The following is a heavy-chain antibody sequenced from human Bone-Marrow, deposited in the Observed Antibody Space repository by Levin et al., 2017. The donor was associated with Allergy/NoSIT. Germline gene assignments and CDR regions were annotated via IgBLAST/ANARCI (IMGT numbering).Heavy chain of an antibody. Sequence: PGESLKISCTASGFTFGSYGVHWVRQAPGKGLEWVAGLWFDGTHEHYADSVRGRFTVSRDNSKSTLYLQLNSLRAEDTAVYYCAREYADYYFDYWGQGTLVTVSS. CDR2: LWFDGTHE. CDR1: GFTFGSYG. V-gene: IGHV3-33*01. D-gene: IGHD2-8*01. J-gene: IGHJ4*02. CDR3: AREYADYYFDY.